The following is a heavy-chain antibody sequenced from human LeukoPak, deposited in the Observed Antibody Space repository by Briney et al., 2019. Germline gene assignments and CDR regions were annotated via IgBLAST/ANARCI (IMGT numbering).Heavy chain of an antibody. CDR1: GASLNDYY. J-gene: IGHJ4*02. V-gene: IGHV4-59*12. CDR3: ASGAADGYNFGLDY. Sequence: SETLSLTCTVSGASLNDYYWSWIRQPPGQALEWIGFIHSSGSANSNPSLKSRVNISIDPSKNLFSLKLRSLTAADTAVYFCASGAADGYNFGLDYWGQGTLAAVSS. D-gene: IGHD5-24*01. CDR2: IHSSGSA.